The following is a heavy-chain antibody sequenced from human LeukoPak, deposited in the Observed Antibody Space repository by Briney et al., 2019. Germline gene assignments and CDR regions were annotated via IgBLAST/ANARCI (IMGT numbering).Heavy chain of an antibody. CDR1: GYTLTELS. Sequence: ASVKVSCKVSGYTLTELSMHWVRQAPGKGLEWMGWINPNSGGTNYAQKFQGWVTMTRDTSISTAYMELSRLRSDDTAVYYCARDLNRYYAPGYWGQGTLVTVSS. V-gene: IGHV1-2*04. D-gene: IGHD3-10*01. CDR2: INPNSGGT. CDR3: ARDLNRYYAPGY. J-gene: IGHJ4*02.